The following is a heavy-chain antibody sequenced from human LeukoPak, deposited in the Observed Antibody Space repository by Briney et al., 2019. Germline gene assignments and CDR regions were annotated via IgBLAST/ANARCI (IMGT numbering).Heavy chain of an antibody. J-gene: IGHJ4*02. D-gene: IGHD2-15*01. CDR1: GFTFDDYA. CDR3: AKGGLTMVV. CDR2: ISWNSGSI. V-gene: IGHV3-9*01. Sequence: GRSLRLSCAASGFTFDDYAMHWVRQAPGKGLEWVSGISWNSGSIGYADSVKGRFTISRDNSKNTLYLQMNSLRAEDTAVYYCAKGGLTMVVWGQGTLVTVSS.